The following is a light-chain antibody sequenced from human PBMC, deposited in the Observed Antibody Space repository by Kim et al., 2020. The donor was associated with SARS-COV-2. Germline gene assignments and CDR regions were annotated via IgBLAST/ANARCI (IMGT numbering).Light chain of an antibody. V-gene: IGKV3-15*01. Sequence: EVVMTQSPATLSVSPGERVTLSCRASQSVNTKLAWYQQRPGQAPRLLIYGASTRATGIPARFRGSGSETEFTLTITSLQSEDFAVYFCQQYEDWPPWTFGQGTKVDIK. CDR1: QSVNTK. J-gene: IGKJ1*01. CDR3: QQYEDWPPWT. CDR2: GAS.